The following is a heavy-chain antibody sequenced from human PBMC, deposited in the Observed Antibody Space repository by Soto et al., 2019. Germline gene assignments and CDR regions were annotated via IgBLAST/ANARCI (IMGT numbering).Heavy chain of an antibody. J-gene: IGHJ4*02. V-gene: IGHV4-59*01. Sequence: QVQLQESGPGLVKPSETLSLTCTVSGGSISSYYWSWIRQPPGRGLEWIGYIYYSGSTNYNPSLKSRVIISVDTSKNQFSLKLSSVTAADTAVYSCARRYGATFDYWGQGTLVTVSS. CDR2: IYYSGST. D-gene: IGHD1-26*01. CDR3: ARRYGATFDY. CDR1: GGSISSYY.